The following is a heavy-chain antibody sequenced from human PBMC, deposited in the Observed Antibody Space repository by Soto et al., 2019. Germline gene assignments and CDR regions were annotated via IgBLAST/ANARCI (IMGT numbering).Heavy chain of an antibody. J-gene: IGHJ4*02. Sequence: GGSLRLSCAASGFTFSSYSMNWVRQAPGKGLEWVSSIRARSSDIYHADSVKGRFTISRDNAKNSLYLQMNSLRAEDTAVYYCAASSRYYDFWSGYYGDFDYWGQGTLVTVS. V-gene: IGHV3-21*01. CDR3: AASSRYYDFWSGYYGDFDY. CDR1: GFTFSSYS. D-gene: IGHD3-3*01. CDR2: IRARSSDI.